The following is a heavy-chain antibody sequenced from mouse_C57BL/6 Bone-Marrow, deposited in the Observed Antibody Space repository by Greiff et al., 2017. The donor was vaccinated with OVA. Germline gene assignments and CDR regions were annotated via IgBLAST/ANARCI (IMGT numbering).Heavy chain of an antibody. J-gene: IGHJ1*03. Sequence: EVKLVESAGGLVQPGSSMKLSCTASGFTFSDYYMAWVRQVPEKGLEWVANINYDGSSTYYLDSLKSRFIISRDNAKNILYLQMSSLKSEDTATYYCARGAIVPSYWYFDVWGTGTTVTVSS. CDR3: ARGAIVPSYWYFDV. V-gene: IGHV5-16*01. CDR1: GFTFSDYY. CDR2: INYDGSST. D-gene: IGHD2-5*01.